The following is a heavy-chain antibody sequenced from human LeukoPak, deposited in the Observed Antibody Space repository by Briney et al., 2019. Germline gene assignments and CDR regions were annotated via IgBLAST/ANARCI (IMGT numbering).Heavy chain of an antibody. CDR2: ISGSGGTT. Sequence: PGGSLRLSCAASGFSFFNYAMSWVRQAPGKGLEWVSGISGSGGTTLYADSVKGRFTISRDNSKNTLYLQMNSLRAEDTAAYYCAKFGDSWFFYDYWGQGTLVTVS. CDR3: AKFGDSWFFYDY. CDR1: GFSFFNYA. J-gene: IGHJ4*02. D-gene: IGHD6-13*01. V-gene: IGHV3-23*01.